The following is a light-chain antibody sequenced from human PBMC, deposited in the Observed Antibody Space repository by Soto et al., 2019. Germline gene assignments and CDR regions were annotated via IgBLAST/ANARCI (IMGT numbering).Light chain of an antibody. V-gene: IGKV1-39*01. CDR2: TAS. Sequence: IQMAQSPSSLSASLGDRVTITCRASRTLSFYLNWYQQKPGRAPQLLIYTASNLQTGVPSRFIGSGSGTEFTLTISSLQPEDFATYYCQQSLSSPLTFGGGTKV. CDR3: QQSLSSPLT. CDR1: RTLSFY. J-gene: IGKJ4*01.